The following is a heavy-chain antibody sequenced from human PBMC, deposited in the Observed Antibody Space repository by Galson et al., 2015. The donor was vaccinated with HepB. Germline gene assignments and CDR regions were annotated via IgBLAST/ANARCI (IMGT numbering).Heavy chain of an antibody. CDR3: AREAGRGMDV. D-gene: IGHD1-14*01. CDR1: GFSFSDYW. CDR2: IKYEGSEK. Sequence: SLRLSCAASGFSFSDYWMTWVRQAPGKGLEWVANIKYEGSEKNFVDSAKGRFTISRDDAKNSVYLQMDSLRAEDTAVYFCAREAGRGMDVWGQGITVTVSS. V-gene: IGHV3-7*01. J-gene: IGHJ6*02.